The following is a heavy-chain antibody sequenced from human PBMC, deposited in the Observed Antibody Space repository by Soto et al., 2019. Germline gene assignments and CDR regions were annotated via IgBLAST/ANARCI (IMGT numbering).Heavy chain of an antibody. Sequence: PGESLKISCKGSGYSFTSYWIGWVRQMPGKGLEWMGIIYPGDSDTRYSPSFQGQVTISADKSISTAYLQWSSLKASDTAMYYCSRGGEMATTEYYYYYGMDVWGQGTTVTVSS. CDR1: GYSFTSYW. V-gene: IGHV5-51*01. J-gene: IGHJ6*02. D-gene: IGHD5-12*01. CDR2: IYPGDSDT. CDR3: SRGGEMATTEYYYYYGMDV.